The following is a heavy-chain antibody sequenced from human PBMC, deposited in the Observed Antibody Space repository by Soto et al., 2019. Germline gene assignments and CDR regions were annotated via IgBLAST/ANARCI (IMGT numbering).Heavy chain of an antibody. Sequence: SETLSLTCTVSGGSISSGDYYWSWIRQPPGKGLEWIGYIYYSGSTYYSPSLKSRVTISVDTSKNQFSLKLSSVTAADTAVYYCARVGYYYDSSGYLSRVFDYWGQGTLVTVSS. CDR3: ARVGYYYDSSGYLSRVFDY. V-gene: IGHV4-30-4*01. CDR1: GGSISSGDYY. D-gene: IGHD3-22*01. CDR2: IYYSGST. J-gene: IGHJ4*02.